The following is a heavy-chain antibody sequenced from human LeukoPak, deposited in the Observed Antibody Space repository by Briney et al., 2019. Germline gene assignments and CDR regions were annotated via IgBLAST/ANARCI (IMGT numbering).Heavy chain of an antibody. D-gene: IGHD5-24*01. CDR3: ARDVDGYTFGY. CDR1: GVSISSYY. V-gene: IGHV4-59*01. Sequence: SETLSLTCTVSGVSISSYYWSWIRQPPGKGLEWIGYIYYSGSTNYNPSLKSRVTLSVDTSKNQFSLKLSSVTAADTAVYYCARDVDGYTFGYWGQGTLVTVSS. CDR2: IYYSGST. J-gene: IGHJ4*02.